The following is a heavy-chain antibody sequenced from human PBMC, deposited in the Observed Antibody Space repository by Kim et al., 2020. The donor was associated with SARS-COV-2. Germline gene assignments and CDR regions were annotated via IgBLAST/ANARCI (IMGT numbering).Heavy chain of an antibody. CDR3: SGDYETSYYYYYGMDV. D-gene: IGHD4-17*01. CDR2: ISSSSYI. Sequence: GGSLRLSCAASGFTFSSYSMNWVRQAPGKGLEWVSSISSSSYIYYADSVKGRFTISRDNAKNSLYLQMNSLRAEDTAVYYCSGDYETSYYYYYGMDVWGQGTTVTVSS. V-gene: IGHV3-21*01. CDR1: GFTFSSYS. J-gene: IGHJ6*02.